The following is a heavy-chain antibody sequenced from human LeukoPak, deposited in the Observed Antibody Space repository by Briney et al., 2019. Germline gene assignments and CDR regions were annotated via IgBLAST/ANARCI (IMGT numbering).Heavy chain of an antibody. Sequence: SETLSLTCAVYGGSFSGYYWGWIRQPPGNGLEWIGEINHSGSTNYNPSLKSRVTISVDTSKNQFSLKLSSVTAADTAVYYCARGIGYGNYTNYFDYWGQGTLVTVSS. J-gene: IGHJ4*02. V-gene: IGHV4-34*01. D-gene: IGHD5-12*01. CDR2: INHSGST. CDR3: ARGIGYGNYTNYFDY. CDR1: GGSFSGYY.